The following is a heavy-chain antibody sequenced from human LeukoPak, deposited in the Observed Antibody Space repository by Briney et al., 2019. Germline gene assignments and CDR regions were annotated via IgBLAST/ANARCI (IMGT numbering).Heavy chain of an antibody. Sequence: SETLSLTCTVSGGSISSYYWSWIRQPPGKGLEWIGYIYYSGSTNHNPSLKSRVTISVDTSKNQFSLKLSSVTAADTAVYYCARHDYGDWFDPWGQGTLVTVSS. CDR3: ARHDYGDWFDP. CDR1: GGSISSYY. V-gene: IGHV4-59*01. D-gene: IGHD4-17*01. CDR2: IYYSGST. J-gene: IGHJ5*02.